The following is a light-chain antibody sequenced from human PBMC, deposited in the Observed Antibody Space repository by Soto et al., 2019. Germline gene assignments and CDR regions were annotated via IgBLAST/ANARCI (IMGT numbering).Light chain of an antibody. CDR3: QQSYSTLWT. J-gene: IGKJ1*01. CDR1: QSISTW. V-gene: IGKV1-5*01. Sequence: DIQMTQSPSTLSASVGDRVTNTCRASQSISTWLAWYQQKPGKAPKLLIYDASSLESGVPSRFSGSGSGTEFTLTISSLQPEDFATYYCQQSYSTLWTFGQGTKVDIK. CDR2: DAS.